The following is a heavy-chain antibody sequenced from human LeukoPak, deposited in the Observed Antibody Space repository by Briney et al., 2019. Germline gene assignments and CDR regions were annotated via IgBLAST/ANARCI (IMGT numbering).Heavy chain of an antibody. Sequence: NPSETLSLTCNVSGGSISSGRYYWSWIRQPPGKALACIGEIKHDGSTKYNSSLKSRATISIDTSKNQFSLKLSSVTAADTAVYYCAGHLLRTGTSFDYGDQGNLVTVSS. V-gene: IGHV4-39*07. J-gene: IGHJ4*02. CDR2: IKHDGST. CDR3: AGHLLRTGTSFDY. D-gene: IGHD1-14*01. CDR1: GGSISSGRYY.